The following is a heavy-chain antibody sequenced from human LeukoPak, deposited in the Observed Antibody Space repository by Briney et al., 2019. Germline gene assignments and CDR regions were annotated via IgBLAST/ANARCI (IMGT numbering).Heavy chain of an antibody. CDR3: ARWLDSSGYYLFDY. CDR2: IYTSGST. CDR1: GGSISSYY. D-gene: IGHD3-22*01. Sequence: SETLSLTCTVSGGSISSYYWSWIRQPAGKGLEWIGRIYTSGSTNYNPSLKSRVTMSVDTSKNQFSLKLSSVTAADTAVYYCARWLDSSGYYLFDYWGQGTQVTVSS. V-gene: IGHV4-4*07. J-gene: IGHJ4*02.